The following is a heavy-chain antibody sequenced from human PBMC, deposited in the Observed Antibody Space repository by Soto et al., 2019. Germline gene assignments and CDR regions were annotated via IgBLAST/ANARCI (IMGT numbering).Heavy chain of an antibody. V-gene: IGHV1-24*01. D-gene: IGHD1-26*01. Sequence: ASVKVSCKVSGYTLTELSMHWVRQAPGKGLEWMGGFDPEDGETIYAQKFQGRVTMTEDTSTDTAYMELSSLRSEDTAVYYGATVSHASGSYLQGGFDYWGQGTPVTVSS. CDR1: GYTLTELS. CDR3: ATVSHASGSYLQGGFDY. CDR2: FDPEDGET. J-gene: IGHJ4*02.